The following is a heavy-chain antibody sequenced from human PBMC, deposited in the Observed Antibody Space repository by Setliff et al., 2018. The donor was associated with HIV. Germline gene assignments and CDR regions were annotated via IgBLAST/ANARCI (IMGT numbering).Heavy chain of an antibody. D-gene: IGHD5-12*01. V-gene: IGHV1-69*13. CDR1: GDTFSSYA. J-gene: IGHJ6*03. Sequence: SVKVSCKASGDTFSSYAISWVRQAPGQGLEWMGGIIPMFGTTNYAQKFQGRVTITADESTSTVYMELTSLRFEDTAVYYCARVGEMATIGYSYYYMDVWGKGTTVTVSS. CDR3: ARVGEMATIGYSYYYMDV. CDR2: IIPMFGTT.